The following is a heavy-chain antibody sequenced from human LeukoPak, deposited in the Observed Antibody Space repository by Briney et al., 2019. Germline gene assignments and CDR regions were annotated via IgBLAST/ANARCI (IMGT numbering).Heavy chain of an antibody. J-gene: IGHJ1*01. D-gene: IGHD4-17*01. CDR2: ITGSGGKR. CDR3: AKDPNGDYIGAFDFQR. Sequence: PGGSLRLSCAGSGFTFSKYAMIWVRQAPGKGLECVSAITGSGGKRFYATAVKGRFTISKNNSKNTRYLQMNSLRGDDTAVYYCAKDPNGDYIGAFDFQRWGQGTQVTVSS. CDR1: GFTFSKYA. V-gene: IGHV3-23*01.